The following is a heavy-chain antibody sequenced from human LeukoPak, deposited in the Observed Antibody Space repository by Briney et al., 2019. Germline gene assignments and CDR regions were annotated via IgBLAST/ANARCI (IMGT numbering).Heavy chain of an antibody. CDR2: INPNSGGT. J-gene: IGHJ4*02. CDR3: ARPVLGDGTVAAQFEH. D-gene: IGHD2-15*01. V-gene: IGHV1-2*02. Sequence: GASVKVSCKASGYTFTGDYMYWVRQAPGQGLEWIGWINPNSGGTKYAQKFQGRVTMTRDTSISTAYMELSRLRSDDTAVYYCARPVLGDGTVAAQFEHWGQGTLVTVSS. CDR1: GYTFTGDY.